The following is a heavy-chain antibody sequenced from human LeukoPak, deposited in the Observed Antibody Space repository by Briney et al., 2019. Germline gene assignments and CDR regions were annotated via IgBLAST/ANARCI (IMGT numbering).Heavy chain of an antibody. Sequence: TSETLSLTCAVYGGSFSGYYWSWIRQPPGKGLEWIGEINHSGSTNYNPSLKSRVTISVDTSKNQFSLKLSSVTAADTAVYYCAREPGATAVDTVTTGALDYWGQGTLVTVSS. V-gene: IGHV4-34*01. CDR1: GGSFSGYY. CDR3: AREPGATAVDTVTTGALDY. CDR2: INHSGST. J-gene: IGHJ4*02. D-gene: IGHD4-11*01.